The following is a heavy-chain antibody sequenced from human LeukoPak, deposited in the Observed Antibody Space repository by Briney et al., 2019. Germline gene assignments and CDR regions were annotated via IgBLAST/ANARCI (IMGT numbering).Heavy chain of an antibody. CDR3: AKDGGLWVSAHWGDS. CDR2: ITTSDGNT. CDR1: GFDFGTYA. J-gene: IGHJ4*02. V-gene: IGHV3-23*01. Sequence: PGGSLRLSCVASGFDFGTYAMSWVRQAPGKGLEWVSTITTSDGNTYYADSVKGRFTVSRDNSKNTLFLQMNSLRAEDTAVYYCAKDGGLWVSAHWGDSWGRGTLVTVSS. D-gene: IGHD7-27*01.